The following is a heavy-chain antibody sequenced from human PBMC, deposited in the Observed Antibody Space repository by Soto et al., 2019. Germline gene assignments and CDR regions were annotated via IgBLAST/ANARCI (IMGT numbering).Heavy chain of an antibody. J-gene: IGHJ6*02. Sequence: PSETLSLTCAVYGGSFSGYYWSWIRQPPGKGLEWIGEINHSGSTNYNPSLKSRVTISVDTSKNQFSLKLSSVTAADKAVYYCAGAGTDYYYGMDVWGQGTTVTVSS. D-gene: IGHD6-19*01. CDR2: INHSGST. CDR3: AGAGTDYYYGMDV. V-gene: IGHV4-34*01. CDR1: GGSFSGYY.